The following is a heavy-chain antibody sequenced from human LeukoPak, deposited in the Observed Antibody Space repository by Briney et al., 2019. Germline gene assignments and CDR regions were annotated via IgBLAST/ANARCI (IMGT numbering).Heavy chain of an antibody. J-gene: IGHJ3*02. D-gene: IGHD1-26*01. CDR3: ARMVGALWYAFDI. V-gene: IGHV4-59*01. CDR2: IYYSGST. CDR1: GGSISSYY. Sequence: SETLSLTCTVSGGSISSYYWSWIRQPPGKGLEWIGYIYYSGSTNYNPSLKSRVTISVDTSKNQFSLKLSSVTAADTAVYYCARMVGALWYAFDIWGQGTMVTVSS.